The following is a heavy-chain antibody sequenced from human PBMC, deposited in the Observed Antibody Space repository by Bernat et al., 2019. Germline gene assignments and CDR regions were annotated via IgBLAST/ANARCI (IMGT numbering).Heavy chain of an antibody. CDR2: ISAYNGNT. D-gene: IGHD4-17*01. J-gene: IGHJ6*02. Sequence: QVQLVQSGAEVKKPGASVKVSCKASGYTFTSYGISWVRQAPGQGLEWMGWISAYNGNTNYAQKLQGRVTMTTDTSTSTAYMELRSLRSDDTAVYYCARDYGDPQSHQYYYYGMDVWGQGTTVTVSS. CDR3: ARDYGDPQSHQYYYYGMDV. CDR1: GYTFTSYG. V-gene: IGHV1-18*01.